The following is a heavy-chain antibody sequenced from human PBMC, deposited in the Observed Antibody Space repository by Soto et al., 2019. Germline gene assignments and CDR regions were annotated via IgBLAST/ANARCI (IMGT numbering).Heavy chain of an antibody. CDR2: VYSGGST. CDR1: GFTVSSNY. CDR3: ARDGRYCSGGSCYYYYYYMDA. Sequence: EVQLVESGGGLVQPGGSLRLSYAASGFTVSSNYMSWVRQAPGKGLEWVSLVYSGGSTYYADSVKGRFTISRDNSKNTLYLQMNSLRAEDTAVYYCARDGRYCSGGSCYYYYYYMDAWGKGTTVTVSS. V-gene: IGHV3-66*01. D-gene: IGHD2-15*01. J-gene: IGHJ6*03.